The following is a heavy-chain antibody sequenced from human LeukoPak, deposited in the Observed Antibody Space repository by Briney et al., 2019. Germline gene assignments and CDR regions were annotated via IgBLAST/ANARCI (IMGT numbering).Heavy chain of an antibody. CDR1: GGSFSGYY. D-gene: IGHD6-13*01. CDR2: INHSGSI. V-gene: IGHV4-34*01. CDR3: ARIAYYGMDV. Sequence: TSETLSLTCAVYGGSFSGYYWSWIRQPPGKGLEWIGEINHSGSINYNPSLKSRVTISVGTSKNQFSLKLSSVTAADTAVYYCARIAYYGMDVWGQGTTVTVSS. J-gene: IGHJ6*02.